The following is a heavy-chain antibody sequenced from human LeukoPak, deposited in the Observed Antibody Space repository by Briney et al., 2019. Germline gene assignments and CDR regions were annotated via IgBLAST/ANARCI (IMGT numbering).Heavy chain of an antibody. CDR2: IYTSGST. CDR3: ARDIGNAGGWFEY. CDR1: GGSISGDY. Sequence: SETLSLTCTVSGGSISGDYWSWIRQPAGTGLEWIGRIYTSGSTIYNPSLKSRVTMSVDTSKNQFSLRLNSVTAADTAVYYCARDIGNAGGWFEYWGQGTLVTVSS. V-gene: IGHV4-4*07. D-gene: IGHD6-19*01. J-gene: IGHJ4*02.